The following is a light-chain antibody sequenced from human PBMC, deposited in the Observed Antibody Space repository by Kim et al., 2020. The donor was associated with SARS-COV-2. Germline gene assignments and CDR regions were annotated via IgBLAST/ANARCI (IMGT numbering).Light chain of an antibody. CDR2: VNSDGSH. J-gene: IGLJ3*02. CDR3: QTWGTGWV. V-gene: IGLV4-69*01. Sequence: LVLTQSPSASASLGASVKLTCTLSSGHSSYAIAWHQQQPEKGPRYLMKVNSDGSHNKGDGIPDRFSGSSSGAERYLTISSLQSDDEADYYCQTWGTGWVFGGGTKLTVL. CDR1: SGHSSYA.